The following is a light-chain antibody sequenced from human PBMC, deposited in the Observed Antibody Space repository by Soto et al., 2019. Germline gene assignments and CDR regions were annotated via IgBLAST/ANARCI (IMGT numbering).Light chain of an antibody. CDR2: DVY. Sequence: QSVLTHPASVSWSPGQSITISCTGSSSDVGAYNYVSWHQQHPGKAPKLMIYDVYARPSGVSYRFSGSKSGNTASLTISGLQTDEEADYYCSSYTDTMYYVFGTGTKVTVL. CDR1: SSDVGAYNY. CDR3: SSYTDTMYYV. V-gene: IGLV2-14*03. J-gene: IGLJ1*01.